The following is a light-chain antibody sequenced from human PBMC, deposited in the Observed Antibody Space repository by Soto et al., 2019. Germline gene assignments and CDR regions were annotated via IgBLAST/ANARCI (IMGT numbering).Light chain of an antibody. J-gene: IGKJ1*01. CDR3: QQYNSYSWT. CDR1: QSISSW. V-gene: IGKV1-5*01. Sequence: DIQMTQCSSTLSASVGDRVTITCRASQSISSWLAWYQQKPGKAPKLLIYDASSLESGVPSRFSGTGLGTEFTLTIGSLQPDDFANYYCQQYNSYSWTFGQGTKVDIK. CDR2: DAS.